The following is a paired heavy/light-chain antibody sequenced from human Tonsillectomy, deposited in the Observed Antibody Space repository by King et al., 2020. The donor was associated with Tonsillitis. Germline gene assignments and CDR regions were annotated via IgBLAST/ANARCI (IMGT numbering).Heavy chain of an antibody. CDR3: AKESLAGIWSGYYADY. J-gene: IGHJ4*02. CDR2: ISGSGGST. D-gene: IGHD3-3*01. Sequence: EVQLLESGGGLVQPGGSLRLSCAASGFTFSSYAMSWVRQAPGKGLEWVSAISGSGGSTYYADSVKGRFTISRDNSKNTLYLQMNSLRAEDTAVYYCAKESLAGIWSGYYADYWGQGTLVTVSS. V-gene: IGHV3-23*01. CDR1: GFTFSSYA.
Light chain of an antibody. V-gene: IGKV1D-13*01. Sequence: AIQLTQSPSSLSASVGDRVTITCRASQGISSALAWYQQKPGKAPKLLIYDASSLESGVPSRFSGSGSGTDFTLTISSLQPEDFATYYCQQFNNYPPLFTFGPGTKVDIK. CDR1: QGISSA. J-gene: IGKJ3*01. CDR3: QQFNNYPPLFT. CDR2: DAS.